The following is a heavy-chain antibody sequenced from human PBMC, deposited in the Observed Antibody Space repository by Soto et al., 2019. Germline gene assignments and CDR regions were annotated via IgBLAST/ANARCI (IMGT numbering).Heavy chain of an antibody. V-gene: IGHV3-30*18. J-gene: IGHJ4*02. CDR1: GFTFSSYG. Sequence: QVQLVESGGGVVQPGRSLRLSCAASGFTFSSYGMHWVRQAPGKGLEWVAVISYDGSNKYYADSVKGRFTISRDNSKNTLYLQMNSLRAEDTAVYYCAKDPYSSHNDVYFDYWGQGTLVTVSS. CDR3: AKDPYSSHNDVYFDY. D-gene: IGHD6-13*01. CDR2: ISYDGSNK.